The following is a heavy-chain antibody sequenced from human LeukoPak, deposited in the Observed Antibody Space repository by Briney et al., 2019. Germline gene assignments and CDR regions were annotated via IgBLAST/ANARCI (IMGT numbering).Heavy chain of an antibody. V-gene: IGHV6-1*01. J-gene: IGHJ6*02. CDR1: GDSVSSNSAA. D-gene: IGHD3-16*01. CDR3: ARDSYGVYGMDV. CDR2: TYYRSKWYN. Sequence: SQTLSLTCAISGDSVSSNSAAWNWIRQSPSRGLEWLGRTYYRSKWYNDYAVSVKSRITINPDTSKNQFSLKLSSVTAADTAVYYCARDSYGVYGMDVWGQGTTVTVSS.